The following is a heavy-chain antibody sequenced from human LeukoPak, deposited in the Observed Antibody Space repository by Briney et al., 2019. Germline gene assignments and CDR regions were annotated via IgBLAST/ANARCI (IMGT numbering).Heavy chain of an antibody. V-gene: IGHV4-59*05. Sequence: GSLRLSCAASGFTFSTYSMNWVRQPPGKGLEWIGGLYYRGSPYYNPSLKSRVTISVDTSKNQFSLKLNSVTAADTAVYYCARYSGYGPVDYWGQGTLVAVSS. CDR3: ARYSGYGPVDY. CDR1: GFTFSTYSMN. CDR2: LYYRGSP. J-gene: IGHJ4*02. D-gene: IGHD5-12*01.